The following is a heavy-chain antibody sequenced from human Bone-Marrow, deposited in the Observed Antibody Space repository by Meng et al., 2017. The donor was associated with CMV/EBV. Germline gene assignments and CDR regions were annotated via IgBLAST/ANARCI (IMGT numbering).Heavy chain of an antibody. Sequence: SGSNSSSFAMRWIRQAPGQEHEWMGGIIPVFGTANCAQKFQGRDTITTDEYTSTAYMELSSLRSEDTAVYYCARVGSTIFGVVLDVWGQGTTVTVSS. J-gene: IGHJ6*02. D-gene: IGHD3-3*01. CDR3: ARVGSTIFGVVLDV. CDR1: GSNSSSFA. V-gene: IGHV1-69*05. CDR2: IIPVFGTA.